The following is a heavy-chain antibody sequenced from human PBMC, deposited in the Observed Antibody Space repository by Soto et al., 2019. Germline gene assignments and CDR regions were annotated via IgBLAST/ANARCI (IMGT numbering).Heavy chain of an antibody. D-gene: IGHD3-3*01. CDR1: GFAFSNYG. CDR3: ARQVFGSYFDF. J-gene: IGHJ4*01. Sequence: QMQLVESGGGVVQPGTSLRLSCTASGFAFSNYGMHWVRQAPGEGLQWVAVISNDGRDKQYTDSVKGRFIVSRDNSKGTVYLQMNSLRPEDTAVYSCARQVFGSYFDFWGHGTLVTVSS. CDR2: ISNDGRDK. V-gene: IGHV3-30*03.